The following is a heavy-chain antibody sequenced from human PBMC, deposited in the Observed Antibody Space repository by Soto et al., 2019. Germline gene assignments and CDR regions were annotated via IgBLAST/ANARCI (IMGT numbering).Heavy chain of an antibody. D-gene: IGHD5-18*01. CDR2: IIPIFGTA. CDR3: ASSPITAMESYYYYGIDV. Sequence: QVQLVQSGAEVKKPGSSVKVSCKASGGTFSSYAISWVRQAPGQGLEWMGGIIPIFGTANYAQKFQGRVTITADKSTSTAYMDLSSLRSEDTAVYYCASSPITAMESYYYYGIDVWGQGTTVTVSS. V-gene: IGHV1-69*06. J-gene: IGHJ6*02. CDR1: GGTFSSYA.